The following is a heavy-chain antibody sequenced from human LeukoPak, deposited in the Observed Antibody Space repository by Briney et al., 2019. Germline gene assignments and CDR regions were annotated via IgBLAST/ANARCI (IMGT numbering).Heavy chain of an antibody. J-gene: IGHJ3*02. V-gene: IGHV1-2*02. Sequence: GASVKVSCKASGYTFTGYYMHWVRQAPGQGLEWMGWINPNSGGTNYAQKFQGRVTMTRNTSISTAYMELSSLRSEDTAVYYCVEVGFGDAFDIWGQGTMVTVSS. CDR2: INPNSGGT. CDR3: VEVGFGDAFDI. D-gene: IGHD3-16*01. CDR1: GYTFTGYY.